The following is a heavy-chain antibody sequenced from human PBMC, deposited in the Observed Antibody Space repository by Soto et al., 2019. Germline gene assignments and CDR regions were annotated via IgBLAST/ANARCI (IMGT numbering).Heavy chain of an antibody. V-gene: IGHV1-46*03. Sequence: QVQVVQSGAEVKKAGASVKVSCKTSGYSFTTHYMHWVRQAPGQGLEWMAIINPTDGGTNYAQKFQGRVTMTRDTATSAVFMELNGLTSEDSAVYYCATYCSGGGCPPGPWNWGQGTTVTLSS. J-gene: IGHJ3*01. CDR3: ATYCSGGGCPPGPWN. CDR1: GYSFTTHY. D-gene: IGHD2-15*01. CDR2: INPTDGGT.